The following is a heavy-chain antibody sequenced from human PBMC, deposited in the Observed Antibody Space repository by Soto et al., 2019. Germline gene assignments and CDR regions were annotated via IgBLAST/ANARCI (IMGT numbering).Heavy chain of an antibody. CDR1: GVSLTSDTYY. V-gene: IGHV4-31*03. J-gene: IGHJ4*02. CDR2: IFYSGST. CDR3: ASTEDFFDY. Sequence: TXSVTCSVSGVSLTSDTYYLSWIRQHPGKGLEWVGYIFYSGSTDYNPSLKSRVKISVDTSKNQFSLKLSSVTAADTAVYYCASTEDFFDYWGQGTLVTASS.